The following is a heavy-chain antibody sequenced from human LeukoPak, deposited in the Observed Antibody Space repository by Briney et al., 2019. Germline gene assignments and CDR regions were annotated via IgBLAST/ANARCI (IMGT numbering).Heavy chain of an antibody. J-gene: IGHJ4*02. CDR1: GFTFSSYE. CDR2: ISSSGSTI. D-gene: IGHD5-24*01. V-gene: IGHV3-48*03. CDR3: ARHPATMNTLFDY. Sequence: GGSLRLSCAASGFTFSSYEMNWVRQAPGKGLEWVSYISSSGSTIYYADSVKGRFTISRDNAKNSLYLQMNSLRAEDTAVYYCARHPATMNTLFDYWGQGTLVTVSS.